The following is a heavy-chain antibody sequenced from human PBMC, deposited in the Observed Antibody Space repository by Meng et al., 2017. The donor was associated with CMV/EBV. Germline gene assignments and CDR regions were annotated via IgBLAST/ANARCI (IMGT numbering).Heavy chain of an antibody. CDR3: ARGTANDWFDP. CDR1: GFTFSDYY. J-gene: IGHJ5*02. V-gene: IGHV3-11*04. Sequence: GESLKISCAASGFTFSDYYMSWIRQAPGKGLEWVSYISSSGSTIYYADSVKGRFTISRDNAKNSLYLQMNSLRAEDTAVYYCARGTANDWFDPWGQGTLVTVS. D-gene: IGHD5-18*01. CDR2: ISSSGSTI.